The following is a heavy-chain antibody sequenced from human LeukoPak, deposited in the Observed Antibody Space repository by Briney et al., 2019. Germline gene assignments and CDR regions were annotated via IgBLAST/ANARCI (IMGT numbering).Heavy chain of an antibody. CDR1: GYSFTSYW. CDR3: ARAPGLNQNYYYYYGMDV. Sequence: GESLKISCKGSGYSFTSYWIGWVRQMPGKGLEWMGLIYPGDSDTRYSPSFQGQVTLSADKSISTAYLQWSSLKASDTAMYYCARAPGLNQNYYYYYGMDVWGQGTTVTVSS. D-gene: IGHD1-14*01. V-gene: IGHV5-51*01. CDR2: IYPGDSDT. J-gene: IGHJ6*02.